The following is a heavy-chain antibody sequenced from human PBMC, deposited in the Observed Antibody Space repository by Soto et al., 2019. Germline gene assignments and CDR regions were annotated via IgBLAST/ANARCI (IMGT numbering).Heavy chain of an antibody. CDR2: TVANNGYT. J-gene: IGHJ3*02. Sequence: QVQLVQSGIEVKKPGASVKVSCKASGYAFTSFGISGVRQAPGQGLEWMGWTVANNGYTKYAQNLQGRVTLITDTSTSTAYMELRSLMYDDTAVYYCARCSGGTCYASYAFDIWGQGTMVTVSS. CDR3: ARCSGGTCYASYAFDI. CDR1: GYAFTSFG. D-gene: IGHD2-15*01. V-gene: IGHV1-18*01.